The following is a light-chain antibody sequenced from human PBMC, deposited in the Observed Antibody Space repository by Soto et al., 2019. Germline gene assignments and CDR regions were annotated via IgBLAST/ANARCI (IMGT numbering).Light chain of an antibody. CDR1: QGISRS. CDR3: LQDINYPWT. J-gene: IGKJ1*01. CDR2: GAS. Sequence: DIQMTHSPSSVSASVGDRVTISCHASQGISRSLAWYQQKPGKPPKVLIYGASNLQSGVPPRFSGSGSGTDFTLAISSLQPEDSATYYCLQDINYPWTFGQGTKVDIK. V-gene: IGKV1-12*01.